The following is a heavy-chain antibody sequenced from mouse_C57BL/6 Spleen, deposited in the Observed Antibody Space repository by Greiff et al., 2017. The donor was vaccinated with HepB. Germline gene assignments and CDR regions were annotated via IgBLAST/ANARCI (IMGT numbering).Heavy chain of an antibody. CDR2: IDPSDSET. Sequence: QVQLQQPGAELVRPGSSVKLSCKASGYTFTSYWMHWVKQRPIQGLEWIGNIDPSDSETHYNQKFKDKATLTVDKSSSTAYMQLSSLTSEDSAVYYCARWGTTVVADWYFDVWGTGTTVTVSS. CDR1: GYTFTSYW. J-gene: IGHJ1*03. D-gene: IGHD1-1*01. CDR3: ARWGTTVVADWYFDV. V-gene: IGHV1-52*01.